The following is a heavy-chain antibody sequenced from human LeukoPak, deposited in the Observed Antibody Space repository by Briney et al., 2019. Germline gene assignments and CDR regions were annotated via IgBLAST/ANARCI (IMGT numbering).Heavy chain of an antibody. CDR2: VDHTGST. CDR1: DDSITMYY. D-gene: IGHD1-1*01. V-gene: IGHV4-59*01. J-gene: IGHJ6*03. Sequence: PSETLSLTCSVSDDSITMYYWTWVRQPPGKGLEWIGYVDHTGSTNFNPSLNGRVSISRDTTKNLFSLRLRSVTAADTAVYFCARGRVSSSTWYSTYYYYFYMDVWGKGTTVTVSS. CDR3: ARGRVSSSTWYSTYYYYFYMDV.